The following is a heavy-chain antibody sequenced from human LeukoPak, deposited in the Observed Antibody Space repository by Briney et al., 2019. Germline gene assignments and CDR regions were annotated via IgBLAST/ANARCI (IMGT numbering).Heavy chain of an antibody. CDR1: GFTFSRYA. Sequence: PRGSLRLSCAGSGFTFSRYAMHWVRQAPGKGLEWVTVISSDGSQKYYADSVKGRFTISRDNSKNTLYLQMNSLRAEDTAVYYCARDHGYWGQGTLVTVSS. CDR2: ISSDGSQK. CDR3: ARDHGY. J-gene: IGHJ4*02. V-gene: IGHV3-30*04.